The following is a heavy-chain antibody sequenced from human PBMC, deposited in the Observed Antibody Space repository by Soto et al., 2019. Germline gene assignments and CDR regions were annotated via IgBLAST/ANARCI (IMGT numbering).Heavy chain of an antibody. D-gene: IGHD3-16*01. V-gene: IGHV1-69*14. CDR1: GVTFSSYA. J-gene: IGHJ6*02. Sequence: QVQLVQSGAEVKKPGSSVKVSCKASGVTFSSYAISWVRQAPGQGLEWMGGIIPIFGTANYAQKFQGRVTITEDKSTSTAYRELSSLRSEVTAVYYGGGIGKPLYYSAMDVWAQGTTVSVS. CDR3: GGIGKPLYYSAMDV. CDR2: IIPIFGTA.